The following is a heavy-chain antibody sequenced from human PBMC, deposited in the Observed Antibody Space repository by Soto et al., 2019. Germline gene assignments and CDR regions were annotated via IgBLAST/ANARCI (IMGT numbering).Heavy chain of an antibody. J-gene: IGHJ4*02. CDR3: ARLVDPPDIVVVVGIPGSNYFDY. D-gene: IGHD2-15*01. Sequence: QLQLQESGPGLVKPSETLSLTCTVSGGSISSSSYYWGWIRQPPGKGLEWIGSIYYSGSTYYNPSLKSRVTISVDTSKNQFSLKLSSVTAADTAVYYCARLVDPPDIVVVVGIPGSNYFDYWGQGTLVTVSS. CDR1: GGSISSSSYY. V-gene: IGHV4-39*01. CDR2: IYYSGST.